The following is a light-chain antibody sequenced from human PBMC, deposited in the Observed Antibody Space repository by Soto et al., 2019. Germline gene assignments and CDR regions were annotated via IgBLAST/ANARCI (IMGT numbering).Light chain of an antibody. CDR2: GAS. CDR1: QNVSSN. CDR3: QQYGSSPIT. Sequence: EMVLTQSPATLSLSPGERATLSCRASQNVSSNLAWYQQKPGQAPRLLIYGASSRATGIPDRFSGSGSGTDFTLTISRLEPEDFAVYYCQQYGSSPITFGQGTRLEIK. V-gene: IGKV3-20*01. J-gene: IGKJ5*01.